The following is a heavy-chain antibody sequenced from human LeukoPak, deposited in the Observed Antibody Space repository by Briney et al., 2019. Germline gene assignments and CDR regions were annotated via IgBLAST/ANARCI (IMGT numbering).Heavy chain of an antibody. D-gene: IGHD6-13*01. Sequence: PSETLSLTCTVSGASINSYRWNWIRQPPGKGLEWIGYISYDGKTKYNPYLKSRLTLSVDTSKNQFSLKLSSVTAADTAVYYCARDRKGYPLDYWGQGTLVTVPS. CDR1: GASINSYR. J-gene: IGHJ4*02. V-gene: IGHV4-59*12. CDR3: ARDRKGYPLDY. CDR2: ISYDGKT.